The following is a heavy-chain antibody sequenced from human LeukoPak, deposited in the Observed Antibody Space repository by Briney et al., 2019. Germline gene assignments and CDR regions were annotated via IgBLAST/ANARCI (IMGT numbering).Heavy chain of an antibody. CDR2: IHTSGDT. J-gene: IGHJ4*02. V-gene: IGHV3-53*01. CDR1: GLTGSHNY. CDR3: AKGGKWDVTPFDY. Sequence: GGSLRLSCAASGLTGSHNYVSWVRQAPGKGLEWVSAIHTSGDTYYADSVKGRFTISRDNSKNTLYLQVNSLRAEDTAVYYCAKGGKWDVTPFDYWGQGTLVTVSS. D-gene: IGHD1-26*01.